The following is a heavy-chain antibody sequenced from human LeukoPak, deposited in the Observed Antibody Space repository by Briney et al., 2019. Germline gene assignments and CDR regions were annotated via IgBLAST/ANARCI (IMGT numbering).Heavy chain of an antibody. D-gene: IGHD2-2*01. CDR1: GFTFTSHG. CDR3: ARETSESFDI. V-gene: IGHV3-21*01. Sequence: PGGSLRLSCAASGFTFTSHGMNWVRQAPGKGLEWVSSIGSRSTSIYYADSVKGRFTISRDNAKNSQYLQMNSLRAEDTAVYYCARETSESFDIWGQGTMVTVSS. CDR2: IGSRSTSI. J-gene: IGHJ3*02.